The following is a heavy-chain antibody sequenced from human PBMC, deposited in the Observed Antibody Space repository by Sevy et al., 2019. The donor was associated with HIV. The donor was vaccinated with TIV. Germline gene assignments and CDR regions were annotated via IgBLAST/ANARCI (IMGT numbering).Heavy chain of an antibody. CDR2: IESKSEGGTT. J-gene: IGHJ2*01. CDR1: GFTFSNVW. D-gene: IGHD2-21*01. Sequence: GGSLRLSCAASGFTFSNVWTSWVRQASGKGLEWVGRIESKSEGGTTDYAAPVKGRFSISRDESSDTVYRQMNSLITEETAVYYCTTMMGLFGDPNFWYFDLWGRGTLVTVSS. CDR3: TTMMGLFGDPNFWYFDL. V-gene: IGHV3-15*04.